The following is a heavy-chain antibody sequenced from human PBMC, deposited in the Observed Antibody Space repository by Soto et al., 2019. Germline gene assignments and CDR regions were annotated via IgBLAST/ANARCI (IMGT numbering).Heavy chain of an antibody. CDR1: GFTFSSYA. CDR2: ISGGGGST. V-gene: IGHV3-23*01. Sequence: PGGSLRLSCAASGFTFSSYAMTWVRQAPGKGLEWVSTISGGGGSTYYADSVKGRFTISRDNSKDTLYLQMNSLRAEDTAVYYCAKDLGGSSWYNFAHWGQGTLVTVSS. CDR3: AKDLGGSSWYNFAH. J-gene: IGHJ4*02. D-gene: IGHD6-13*01.